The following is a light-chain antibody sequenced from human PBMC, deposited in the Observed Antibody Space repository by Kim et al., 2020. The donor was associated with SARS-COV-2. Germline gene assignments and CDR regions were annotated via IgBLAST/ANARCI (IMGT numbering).Light chain of an antibody. CDR2: DVS. CDR3: SSFTRTTTPLV. CDR1: SSDVGGYRY. V-gene: IGLV2-14*03. Sequence: QSALTQPASVSGSPGQSITISCTGTSSDVGGYRYVYWYQQHPGKVPKLMIYDVSNRPSGISNRFSGSKSGNTASLTISGLQAEDEADYYCSSFTRTTTPLVFGTGTKVTVL. J-gene: IGLJ1*01.